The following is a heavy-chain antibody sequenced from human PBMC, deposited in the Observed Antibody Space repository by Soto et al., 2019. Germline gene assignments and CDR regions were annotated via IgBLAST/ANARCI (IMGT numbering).Heavy chain of an antibody. V-gene: IGHV3-30-3*01. J-gene: IGHJ6*02. Sequence: LRLSCAASGFTFTTYRMHWVRQAPGKGLEWVAVISYDGSNKYYADSVKGRFTISRDNSENTLYLQMNSLRTEDTAIYYCARDRHLPPNPYGMDVWGQGTTVTVYS. CDR1: GFTFTTYR. CDR3: ARDRHLPPNPYGMDV. CDR2: ISYDGSNK.